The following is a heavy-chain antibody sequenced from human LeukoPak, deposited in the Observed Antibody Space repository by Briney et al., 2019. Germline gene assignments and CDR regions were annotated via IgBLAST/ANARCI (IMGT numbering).Heavy chain of an antibody. J-gene: IGHJ4*02. Sequence: GESLKISFKGSGYRFTSYWIGWVRQMPGKGLEWMGIIYPGDSDTRYSPSFQGQVTISADKSISTAYLQWSSLKASDTAMYYCARINCSGGSCYSFDYWGQGTLVTVSS. V-gene: IGHV5-51*01. CDR3: ARINCSGGSCYSFDY. D-gene: IGHD2-15*01. CDR2: IYPGDSDT. CDR1: GYRFTSYW.